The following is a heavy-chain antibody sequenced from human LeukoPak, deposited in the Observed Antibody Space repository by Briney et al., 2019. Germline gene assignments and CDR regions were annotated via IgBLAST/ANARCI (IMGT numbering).Heavy chain of an antibody. V-gene: IGHV4-34*01. CDR1: GGSCSGYY. D-gene: IGHD3-16*02. Sequence: PSETLSFTGSVYGGSCSGYYWSWLRQPPGQGLEWIGEINHSGSTNSNQSLKSRVTIPVDTSKTQFLLMLSFIPAADTAVYYCAREGYDYVWGSYQYTGSMDVWGKGTTVTVSS. CDR3: AREGYDYVWGSYQYTGSMDV. J-gene: IGHJ6*03. CDR2: INHSGST.